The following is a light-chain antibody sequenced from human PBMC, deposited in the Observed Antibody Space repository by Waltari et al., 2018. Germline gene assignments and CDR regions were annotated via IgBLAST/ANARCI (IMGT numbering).Light chain of an antibody. Sequence: QSVLTQPPSVSAAPGQKVTISCSGSFTNLGNGHISWYQQAPRAAPKPLIDDNEKRPSGPPDRFSASNSGTSATLGITGVQTGDEADYYCGTWNIGLSLWVFGGGTRLTVL. CDR3: GTWNIGLSLWV. J-gene: IGLJ3*02. CDR1: FTNLGNGH. CDR2: DNE. V-gene: IGLV1-51*01.